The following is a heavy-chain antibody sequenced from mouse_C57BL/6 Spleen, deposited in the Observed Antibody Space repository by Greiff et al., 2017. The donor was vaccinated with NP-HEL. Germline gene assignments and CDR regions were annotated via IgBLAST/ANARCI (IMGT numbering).Heavy chain of an antibody. D-gene: IGHD2-2*01. V-gene: IGHV5-16*01. CDR1: GFTFSDYY. CDR2: INYDGSST. J-gene: IGHJ1*03. Sequence: EVQVVESEGGLVQPGSSMKLSCTASGFTFSDYYMAWVRQVPEKGLEWVANINYDGSSTYYLDSLKSRFIISRDNAKNILYLQMSSLKSEDTATYYCARGGYYGYFDVWGTGTTVTVSS. CDR3: ARGGYYGYFDV.